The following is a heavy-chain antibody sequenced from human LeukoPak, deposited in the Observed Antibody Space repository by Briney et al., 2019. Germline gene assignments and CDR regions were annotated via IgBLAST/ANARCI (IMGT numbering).Heavy chain of an antibody. CDR2: ISWNSGSI. V-gene: IGHV3-9*01. J-gene: IGHJ4*02. D-gene: IGHD2-2*01. CDR1: GFTFDDYA. Sequence: QSGGSLRLSCAASGFTFDDYAMHWVRQAPGKGLEWVSGISWNSGSIGYADSVKGRFTISRDNAKNSLYLQMNSLRAEDTAVYYCAKLVPAALDYWGQGTLVTVSS. CDR3: AKLVPAALDY.